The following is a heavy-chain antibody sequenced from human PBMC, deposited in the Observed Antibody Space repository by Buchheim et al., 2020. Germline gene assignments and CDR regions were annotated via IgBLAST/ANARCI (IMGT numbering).Heavy chain of an antibody. CDR2: IYWDDDK. Sequence: QITLKESGPTLVKPTQTLTLTCTFSGFSLSTSGVGVGWIRQPPGKALEWLALIYWDDDKRYSPSLKSRLTITKDTSKNQEVLTMTNMDPVDTATYYCAHSSPQGGGYSGYVPFDPWGQGTL. D-gene: IGHD5-12*01. V-gene: IGHV2-5*02. CDR1: GFSLSTSGVG. J-gene: IGHJ5*02. CDR3: AHSSPQGGGYSGYVPFDP.